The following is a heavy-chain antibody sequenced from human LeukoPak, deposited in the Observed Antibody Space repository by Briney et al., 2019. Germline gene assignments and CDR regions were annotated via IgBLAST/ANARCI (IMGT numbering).Heavy chain of an antibody. D-gene: IGHD6-19*01. J-gene: IGHJ4*02. V-gene: IGHV3-7*04. CDR2: INQDGSEK. CDR1: GFTFSSYS. Sequence: GGSLRLSCVVSGFTFSSYSINWVRQAPGKGLEWVANINQDGSEKYYVDSVKGRFTISRDNAKNSLYLQMNSLRAEDAAVYYCARDRGGGWYGTFDYWGQGTLLTVSS. CDR3: ARDRGGGWYGTFDY.